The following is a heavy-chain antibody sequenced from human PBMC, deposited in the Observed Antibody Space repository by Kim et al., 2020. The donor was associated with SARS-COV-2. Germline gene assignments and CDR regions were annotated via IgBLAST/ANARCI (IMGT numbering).Heavy chain of an antibody. V-gene: IGHV3-64D*06. Sequence: YADTMKGRFTISRNNSNNTLYLQMSSLRAEDTAVYYCVKDYGGNSGTVYWGQGTLVTVSS. CDR3: VKDYGGNSGTVY. J-gene: IGHJ4*02. D-gene: IGHD4-17*01.